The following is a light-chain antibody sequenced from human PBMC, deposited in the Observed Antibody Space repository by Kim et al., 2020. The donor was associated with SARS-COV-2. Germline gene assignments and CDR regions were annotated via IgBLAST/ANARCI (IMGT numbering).Light chain of an antibody. V-gene: IGLV3-9*01. Sequence: SYELTQPLSVSVALGQTAKITCAGSKNLKWYQQKPGQAPVLVLFRDNNQPSGIPERFSGSYSGNTATLTISRADAGDEADYYCQLWDSNGVYVVFGGGTQLTVL. CDR1: GSKN. CDR2: RDN. J-gene: IGLJ2*01. CDR3: QLWDSNGVYVV.